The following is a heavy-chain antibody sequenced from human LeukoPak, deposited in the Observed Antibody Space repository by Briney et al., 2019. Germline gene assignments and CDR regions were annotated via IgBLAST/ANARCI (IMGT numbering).Heavy chain of an antibody. CDR2: INPNSGGT. J-gene: IGHJ4*02. D-gene: IGHD3-10*01. CDR3: ARESYGSGGYSLDY. CDR1: GYTFTGYY. Sequence: ASVKVSCKASGYTFTGYYMHWVRQAPGQGLEWMGRINPNSGGTNYAQKFQGWVTMTRDTSISTAYMELSRLRSDDTAVYYCARESYGSGGYSLDYWGQGTLVTVSS. V-gene: IGHV1-2*04.